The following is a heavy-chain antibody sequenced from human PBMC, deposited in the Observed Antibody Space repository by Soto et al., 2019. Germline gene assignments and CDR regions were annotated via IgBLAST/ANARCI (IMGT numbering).Heavy chain of an antibody. J-gene: IGHJ5*02. CDR3: ARSRAASGVVAFDP. CDR1: GYIFTTYW. Sequence: GESLKISCKASGYIFTTYWIAWVRQMPGKGLEWMGRIDPSDSHTNYGPSFEGHVTISVDKSISTAYLQWSSLRASDTAMYYRARSRAASGVVAFDPWGQGTLVTVS. V-gene: IGHV5-10-1*01. CDR2: IDPSDSHT. D-gene: IGHD6-13*01.